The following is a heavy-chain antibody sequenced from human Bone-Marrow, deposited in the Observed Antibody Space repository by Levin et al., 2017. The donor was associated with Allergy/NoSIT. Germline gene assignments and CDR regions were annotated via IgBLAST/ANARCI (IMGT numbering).Heavy chain of an antibody. CDR1: GFSLSSCW. J-gene: IGHJ4*02. V-gene: IGHV3-7*04. D-gene: IGHD2-8*02. CDR3: AGGTGYLIEY. Sequence: PGGSLRLSCGASGFSLSSCWMNWVRQAPGKGLEWVAIIKQDGSEKHYADSVKGRFTISRDNTKNSVFLQMNTVRAEDTALYYCAGGTGYLIEYWGQGTQVTVSS. CDR2: IKQDGSEK.